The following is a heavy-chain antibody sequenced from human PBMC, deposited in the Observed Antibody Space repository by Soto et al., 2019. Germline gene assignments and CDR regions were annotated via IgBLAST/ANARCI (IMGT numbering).Heavy chain of an antibody. Sequence: QVQLVQSGAEVKKPGSSVKVSCKASGGTFSNYVVNWVRQAPGQGLEWMGRIIPISGAANYAQKFQGRVTVSPDKSPRTSYMELSSLRSEDTAVYYCARDMTRTVVPYFDFWGQGTLVTVSS. V-gene: IGHV1-69*06. CDR1: GGTFSNYV. CDR2: IIPISGAA. J-gene: IGHJ4*02. CDR3: ARDMTRTVVPYFDF. D-gene: IGHD1-7*01.